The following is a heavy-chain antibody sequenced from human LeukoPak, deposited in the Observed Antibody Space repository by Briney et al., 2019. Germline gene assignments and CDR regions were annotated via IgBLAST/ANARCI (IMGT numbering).Heavy chain of an antibody. Sequence: SETLSLTCTVSGASISSGTYSWSWIRQPPGEGLEWIGYIYHTGSTYYNPSLKGQVTISVDRSKNQFSLNLNFVTAADTALYYCARGDGSGSGRWFDPWGQGALITVSS. V-gene: IGHV4-30-2*01. CDR3: ARGDGSGSGRWFDP. J-gene: IGHJ5*02. D-gene: IGHD3-10*01. CDR1: GASISSGTYS. CDR2: IYHTGST.